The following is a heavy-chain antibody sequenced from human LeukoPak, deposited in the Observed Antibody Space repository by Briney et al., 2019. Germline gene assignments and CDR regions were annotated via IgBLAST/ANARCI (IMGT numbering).Heavy chain of an antibody. CDR2: INPSGGST. Sequence: ASVKVSCKASGYTFTSYYMHWVRQAPGQGLEWMGIINPSGGSTSYAQKLQGRVTMTTDTSTSTVYMELSSLRSEEKAVYYCETHYYDSSGYFDYWGQGTLVTVSS. CDR1: GYTFTSYY. V-gene: IGHV1-46*01. J-gene: IGHJ4*02. D-gene: IGHD3-22*01. CDR3: ETHYYDSSGYFDY.